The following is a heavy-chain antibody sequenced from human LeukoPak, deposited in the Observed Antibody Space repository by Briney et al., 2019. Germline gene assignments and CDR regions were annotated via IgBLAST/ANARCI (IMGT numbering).Heavy chain of an antibody. Sequence: TETLFLTCAVYGGSFSGYFWSWIRQPPGKGLEWIGQINHSGSTNYNPSLKSRVHISVDTSKNQFYLKLSSVTAADTAVYYCARRPVHSYHPYYYGMDVWGQGTTVTVSS. J-gene: IGHJ6*02. V-gene: IGHV4-34*01. CDR1: GGSFSGYF. D-gene: IGHD2-21*01. CDR2: INHSGST. CDR3: ARRPVHSYHPYYYGMDV.